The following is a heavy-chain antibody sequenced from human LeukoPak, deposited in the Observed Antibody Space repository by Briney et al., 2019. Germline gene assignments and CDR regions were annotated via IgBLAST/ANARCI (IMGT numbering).Heavy chain of an antibody. V-gene: IGHV3-23*01. Sequence: PGGSLRLSCAASGFTFSSYAMSWVRQAPGKGLEWVSAISGSGGSTYYADSVKGRFTISRDNSRNTLYLQMNSLRAEDTAVYYCAKCYYDSSGYYYPYFDYWGQGTLVTVSS. CDR2: ISGSGGST. D-gene: IGHD3-22*01. J-gene: IGHJ4*02. CDR1: GFTFSSYA. CDR3: AKCYYDSSGYYYPYFDY.